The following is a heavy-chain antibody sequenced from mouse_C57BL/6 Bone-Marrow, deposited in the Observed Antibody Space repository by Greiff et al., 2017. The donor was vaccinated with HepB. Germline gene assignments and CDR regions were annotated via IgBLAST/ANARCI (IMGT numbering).Heavy chain of an antibody. CDR3: ARFITTVVDYWYFDV. CDR1: GYTFTDYN. Sequence: EVQLQESGPELVKPGASVKIPCKASGYTFTDYNIDWVKQSHGKSLEWIGDINPNNGGTIYNQKFKGKATLTVDKSSSTAYMELRSLTSEDTAVYYCARFITTVVDYWYFDVWGTGTTVTVSS. V-gene: IGHV1-18*01. D-gene: IGHD1-1*01. CDR2: INPNNGGT. J-gene: IGHJ1*03.